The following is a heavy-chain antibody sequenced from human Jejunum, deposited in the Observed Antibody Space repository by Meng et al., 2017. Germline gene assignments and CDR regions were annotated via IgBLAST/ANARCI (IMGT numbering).Heavy chain of an antibody. CDR3: ARGYYDGSTYYYSPGE. D-gene: IGHD3-22*01. J-gene: IGHJ4*02. V-gene: IGHV4-61*09. CDR1: GGSIDSGSYY. CDR2: IYGSA. Sequence: SETLSLTCTVSGGSIDSGSYYWSWIRQPAGKGLEWIGHIYGSANYNPSLKSRVTISVDTSKNQFSLRMTSVTAADTAVYYCARGYYDGSTYYYSPGEWGQGTLVTVSS.